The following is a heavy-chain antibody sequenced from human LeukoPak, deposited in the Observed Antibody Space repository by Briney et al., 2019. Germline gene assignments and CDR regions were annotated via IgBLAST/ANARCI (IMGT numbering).Heavy chain of an antibody. Sequence: PSETLSLTCTVSGGSISSSSYYWGWIRQPPGKGLEWIGSIYYSGSTYYNPSLKSRVTISVDTSKNQFSLKLTSVTAADMAVYYCAKYTYKYDSGRLLRAFDIWGQGTMVTVSS. CDR3: AKYTYKYDSGRLLRAFDI. J-gene: IGHJ3*02. V-gene: IGHV4-39*01. CDR1: GGSISSSSYY. D-gene: IGHD3-10*01. CDR2: IYYSGST.